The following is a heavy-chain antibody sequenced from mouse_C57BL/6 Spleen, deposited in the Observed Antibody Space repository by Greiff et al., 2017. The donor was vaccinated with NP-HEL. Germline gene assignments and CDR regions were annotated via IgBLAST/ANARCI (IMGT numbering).Heavy chain of an antibody. Sequence: VQLQQSGAELVKPGASVKLSCKASGYTFTSYWMQWVKQRPGQGLEWIGEIDPSDSYTNYNQKFKGKVTLTVDTSSSTAYMQISSLTAEDSAVYYCVGRKPYFDYWSQGTTLTVSS. V-gene: IGHV1-50*01. J-gene: IGHJ2*01. D-gene: IGHD3-3*01. CDR2: IDPSDSYT. CDR1: GYTFTSYW. CDR3: VGRKPYFDY.